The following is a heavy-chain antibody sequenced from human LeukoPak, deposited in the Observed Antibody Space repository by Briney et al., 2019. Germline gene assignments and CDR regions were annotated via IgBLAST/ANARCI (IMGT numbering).Heavy chain of an antibody. V-gene: IGHV3-21*01. Sequence: PGGSLRLSCAASGFTFSSYSMNWVRQAPGKGLEWVSSISSSSSYIYYADSVKGRFTISRDNAKNSLYLQMNSLRAEDTAVYYCARDKPPGDIVVVPAANPYYYYGMDVWGQGTTVTVSS. J-gene: IGHJ6*02. CDR2: ISSSSSYI. CDR1: GFTFSSYS. CDR3: ARDKPPGDIVVVPAANPYYYYGMDV. D-gene: IGHD2-2*01.